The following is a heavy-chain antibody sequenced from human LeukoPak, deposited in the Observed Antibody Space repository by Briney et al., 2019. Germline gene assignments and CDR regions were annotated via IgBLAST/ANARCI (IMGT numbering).Heavy chain of an antibody. Sequence: SETLSLTCAVYGGSFSGYYWSWIRQPAGKGLEWIGRISSSGSTNYNPSLKSRVTISVDTSKNQFSLKLSSVTAADTAVYFCARGPYSYDSSGAFDIWGQGTMVIVSS. V-gene: IGHV4-59*10. CDR2: ISSSGST. CDR1: GGSFSGYY. CDR3: ARGPYSYDSSGAFDI. D-gene: IGHD3-22*01. J-gene: IGHJ3*02.